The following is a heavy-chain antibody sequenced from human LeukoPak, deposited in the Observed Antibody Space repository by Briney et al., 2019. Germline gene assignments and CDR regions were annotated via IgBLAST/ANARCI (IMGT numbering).Heavy chain of an antibody. CDR2: IYYSGST. J-gene: IGHJ4*02. CDR1: GGSISSGDYY. CDR3: ARVWGDRLLWFGELDYYFDY. V-gene: IGHV4-30-4*01. Sequence: SETLSLTCTVSGGSISSGDYYWSWIRQPPGRGLEWIGYIYYSGSTYYNPSLKSRVTISVDTSKNQFSLKLSSVTAADTAVYYCARVWGDRLLWFGELDYYFDYWGQGTLVTVPS. D-gene: IGHD3-10*01.